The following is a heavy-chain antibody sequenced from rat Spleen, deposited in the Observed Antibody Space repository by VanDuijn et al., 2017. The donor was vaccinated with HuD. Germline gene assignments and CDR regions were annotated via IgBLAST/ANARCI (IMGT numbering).Heavy chain of an antibody. CDR1: GFTFTSYY. J-gene: IGHJ3*01. D-gene: IGHD4-3*01. Sequence: QVQLQQSGAELAKPGSSVKISCKASGFTFTSYYISWIKQTTGQGLEYFGYINAGSGSTNYNEKFKGKATLTVDKSSSTTFMQSSSLTPDDSAVFYCARSKFGARGNWFAYWGQGTLVTVSS. V-gene: IGHV1-43*01. CDR3: ARSKFGARGNWFAY. CDR2: INAGSGST.